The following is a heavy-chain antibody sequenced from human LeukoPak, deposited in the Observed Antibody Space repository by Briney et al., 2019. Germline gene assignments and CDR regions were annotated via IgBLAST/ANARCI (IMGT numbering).Heavy chain of an antibody. CDR1: GYTFTNYG. CDR3: ARDQSVRLLQTSSTYFKHVFAI. Sequence: ASVKVSCKTSGYTFTNYGISWVRQAPGLGLEWMGWTSVYNGNTNYAQKVQGSVTMTTDTSTSTAYMELRSLRFDDTAVYYCARDQSVRLLQTSSTYFKHVFAIWGQGSMVTVSS. CDR2: TSVYNGNT. D-gene: IGHD6-13*01. V-gene: IGHV1-18*01. J-gene: IGHJ3*02.